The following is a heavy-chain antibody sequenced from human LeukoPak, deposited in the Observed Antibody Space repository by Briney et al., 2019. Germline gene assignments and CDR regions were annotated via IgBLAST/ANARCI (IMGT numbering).Heavy chain of an antibody. J-gene: IGHJ5*02. D-gene: IGHD6-19*01. CDR2: INPSGGST. CDR1: GYTFTSYY. V-gene: IGHV1-46*03. Sequence: ASVKVSCKASGYTFTSYYMHRVRQAPGQGLEWMGIINPSGGSTSYAQKFQGRVTMTRDTSTSTVYMELSSLRSEDTAVYYCARSPRSSGWYGWWFDPWGQGTLVTVSS. CDR3: ARSPRSSGWYGWWFDP.